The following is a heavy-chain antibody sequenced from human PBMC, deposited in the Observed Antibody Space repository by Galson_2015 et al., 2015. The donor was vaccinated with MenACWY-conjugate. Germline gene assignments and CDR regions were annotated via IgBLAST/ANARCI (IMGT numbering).Heavy chain of an antibody. J-gene: IGHJ4*02. D-gene: IGHD3-16*01. CDR3: ASVRNGPIGGAFAS. V-gene: IGHV3-74*01. CDR1: GFTFSSYW. CDR2: INSDGSST. Sequence: SLRLSCAASGFTFSSYWVHWVRQAPGKGLVWVSQINSDGSSTSYADSVKARFTISRGNAKNTLYLQMNSLRAEDTAVYYCASVRNGPIGGAFASWAKGTLVTV.